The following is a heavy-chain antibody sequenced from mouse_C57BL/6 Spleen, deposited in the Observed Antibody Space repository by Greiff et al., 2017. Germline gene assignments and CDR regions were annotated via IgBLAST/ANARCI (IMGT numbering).Heavy chain of an antibody. V-gene: IGHV3-6*01. CDR2: ISYDGSN. D-gene: IGHD4-1*01. CDR3: AREGNWERYFDV. Sequence: EVQLQESGPGLVKPSQSLSLTCPVTGYSITSGYYWNWIRQFPGNKLEWMGYISYDGSNNYNPSLKNRISITRDTSKNQFFLKLNSVTTEDTATYYCAREGNWERYFDVWGTGTTVTVSS. CDR1: GYSITSGYY. J-gene: IGHJ1*03.